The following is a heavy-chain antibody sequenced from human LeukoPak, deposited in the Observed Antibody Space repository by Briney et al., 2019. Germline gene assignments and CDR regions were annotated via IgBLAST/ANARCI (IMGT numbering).Heavy chain of an antibody. CDR1: VYTFTAYY. D-gene: IGHD1-7*01. CDR2: IKPNSGGT. J-gene: IGHJ4*02. Sequence: GASVKVTCKASVYTFTAYYIHWVRQAPGQGLEWMGWIKPNSGGTSYAQKFQDEVTMTSDTSISTAYMELNSLRSDDTAVYYCARADWNYANYWGQGTLVTVSS. V-gene: IGHV1-2*02. CDR3: ARADWNYANY.